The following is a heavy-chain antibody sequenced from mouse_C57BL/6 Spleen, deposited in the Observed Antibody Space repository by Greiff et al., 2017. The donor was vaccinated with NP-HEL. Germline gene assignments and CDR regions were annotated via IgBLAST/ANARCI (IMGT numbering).Heavy chain of an antibody. V-gene: IGHV3-6*01. CDR2: ISYDGSN. J-gene: IGHJ2*01. CDR1: GYSITSGYY. D-gene: IGHD1-1*01. CDR3: AREGDYYGSSFHFDY. Sequence: EVQLQESGPGLVKPSQSLSLTCSVTGYSITSGYYWNWIRQFPGNKLEWMGYISYDGSNNYNPSLKNRISITRDTSKNQFFLKLNSVTTEDTATYYCAREGDYYGSSFHFDYWGQGTTLTVSS.